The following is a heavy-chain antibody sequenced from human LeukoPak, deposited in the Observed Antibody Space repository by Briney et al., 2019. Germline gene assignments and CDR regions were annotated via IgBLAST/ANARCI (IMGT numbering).Heavy chain of an antibody. V-gene: IGHV4-38-2*02. CDR1: GYSISSGYY. J-gene: IGHJ3*02. D-gene: IGHD3-3*01. CDR2: IYHSGST. Sequence: SETLSLTCTVSGYSISSGYYWGWIRQPPGKGLEWIGSIYHSGSTCYNPSLKSRVTISVDTSKNQFSLKLSSVTAADTAVYYCARYVNYDFWSGYFAHSNDQDAFDIWGQGTMVTVSS. CDR3: ARYVNYDFWSGYFAHSNDQDAFDI.